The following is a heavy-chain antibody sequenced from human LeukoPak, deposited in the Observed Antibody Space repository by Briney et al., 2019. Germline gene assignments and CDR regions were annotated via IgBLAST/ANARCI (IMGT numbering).Heavy chain of an antibody. CDR3: ARVGSNYGGNSYAFDI. V-gene: IGHV3-7*01. J-gene: IGHJ3*02. Sequence: GGSLRLSCAASGFTFSSYWMSWVRQAPGKGLEWVANKKQDGSEKYYVDSVKGRFTISRDNAKNSLYLQMNNLRAEDTAVYYCARVGSNYGGNSYAFDIWGQGTMVTVSS. CDR1: GFTFSSYW. D-gene: IGHD4-23*01. CDR2: KKQDGSEK.